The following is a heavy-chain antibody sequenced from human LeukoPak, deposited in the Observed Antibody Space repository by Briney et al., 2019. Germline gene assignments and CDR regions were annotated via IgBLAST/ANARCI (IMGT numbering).Heavy chain of an antibody. Sequence: ASVKVSCKASGYTFTGYYMHWVRQAPGQGLEWMGWINPNGGATNYAQRFQGRVTMTRDTSINTAYMELSRLRSDDPAIYYCATTVTTWAFDYWGQGTLVTVSS. CDR3: ATTVTTWAFDY. CDR2: INPNGGAT. D-gene: IGHD4-17*01. V-gene: IGHV1-2*02. CDR1: GYTFTGYY. J-gene: IGHJ4*02.